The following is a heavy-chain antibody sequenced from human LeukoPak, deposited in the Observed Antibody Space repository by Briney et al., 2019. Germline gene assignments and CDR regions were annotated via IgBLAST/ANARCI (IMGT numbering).Heavy chain of an antibody. D-gene: IGHD1-26*01. CDR2: FDPEDGET. Sequence: ASVKVSCKVSGYTLTELSMHSVRQAAGKGLEWMGGFDPEDGETIYARKFQGRVTMTEDTSTDTAYMELSSLRSEDTAVYYCATVRSGTTPDFDYWGQGTLVTVSS. J-gene: IGHJ4*02. CDR1: GYTLTELS. V-gene: IGHV1-24*01. CDR3: ATVRSGTTPDFDY.